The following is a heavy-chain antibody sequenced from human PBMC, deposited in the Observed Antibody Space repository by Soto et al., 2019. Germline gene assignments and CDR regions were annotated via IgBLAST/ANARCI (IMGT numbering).Heavy chain of an antibody. CDR1: GFSLSTSGAA. D-gene: IGHD3-3*01. J-gene: IGHJ5*02. CDR2: IYWDGDK. Sequence: QINLIESGPTLVKPTQTLTLTCPFSGFSLSTSGAAVGWVRQPPGRALEWLALIYWDGDKRYNASLGNRVTITKDTSINQVVLTLTNVDPADTATYYCAHRATMTIFGLIIDNGIWFDPWGQGTRVIVSS. CDR3: AHRATMTIFGLIIDNGIWFDP. V-gene: IGHV2-5*02.